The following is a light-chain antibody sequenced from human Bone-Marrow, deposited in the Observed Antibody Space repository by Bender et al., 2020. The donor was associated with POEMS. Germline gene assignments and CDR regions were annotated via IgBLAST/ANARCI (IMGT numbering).Light chain of an antibody. Sequence: SYELTQPPSVSVSPGQTATITCSGEKLGEEYACWYQQKPGQSPVVVIYQDTKRPSGIPERFSDSKSGNTASLTISGLQAEDEAEYYCQSYDTGLSGFVFGSGTTVTVL. V-gene: IGLV3-1*01. CDR1: KLGEEY. J-gene: IGLJ1*01. CDR3: QSYDTGLSGFV. CDR2: QDT.